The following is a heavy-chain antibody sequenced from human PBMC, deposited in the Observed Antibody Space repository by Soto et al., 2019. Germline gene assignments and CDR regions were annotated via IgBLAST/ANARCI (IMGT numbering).Heavy chain of an antibody. CDR2: IYHSGSA. V-gene: IGHV4-4*02. D-gene: IGHD6-13*01. CDR1: GGSISSRNW. Sequence: SETLSLTCAVSGGSISSRNWWSWVRQPPGKGLEWIGEIYHSGSANYNPSLKSRVTISVDMSKNQFSLKLSSVTAADTAVYYCARVAAAGTYFDYWGQGTLVTVSS. CDR3: ARVAAAGTYFDY. J-gene: IGHJ4*02.